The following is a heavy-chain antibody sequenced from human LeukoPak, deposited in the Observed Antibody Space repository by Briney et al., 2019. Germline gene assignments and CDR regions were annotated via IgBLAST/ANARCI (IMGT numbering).Heavy chain of an antibody. CDR1: GFTFSSYA. CDR3: ARDLEAANTYYFDY. CDR2: ISASGGST. D-gene: IGHD6-13*01. V-gene: IGHV3-23*01. Sequence: GGSLRLSCAASGFTFSSYAMSWVRQAPGMGLEWVSSISASGGSTYYADSVKGRFTISRDNSKDTVYLQVNSLRDEDTAVYYCARDLEAANTYYFDYWGQGTMVTVSS. J-gene: IGHJ4*02.